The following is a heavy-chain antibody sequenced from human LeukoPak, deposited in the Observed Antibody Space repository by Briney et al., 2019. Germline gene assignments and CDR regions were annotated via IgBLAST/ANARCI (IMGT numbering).Heavy chain of an antibody. CDR3: ARRRTYYYDSRPFDY. CDR1: GGSISSYY. CDR2: ISYSGST. V-gene: IGHV4-59*12. J-gene: IGHJ4*02. D-gene: IGHD3-22*01. Sequence: SETLSLTCTVSGGSISSYYWSWIRQPPGKGLEWIGYISYSGSTNYNPSLKSRVTISVDTSKNQFSLKLSSVTAADTAVYYCARRRTYYYDSRPFDYWGQGTLVTVSS.